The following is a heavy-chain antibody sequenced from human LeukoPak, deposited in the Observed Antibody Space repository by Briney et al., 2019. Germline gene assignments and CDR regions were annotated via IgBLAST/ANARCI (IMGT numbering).Heavy chain of an antibody. CDR3: AREADYDILTGSSWFDP. V-gene: IGHV4-34*01. CDR2: INHSGST. J-gene: IGHJ5*02. D-gene: IGHD3-9*01. Sequence: PSETLSLTCAVYGGSFSGYYWSWIRQPPGKGLEWIGEINHSGSTNYNPSLKSRVTISVDTSKDQFSLKLSSVTAADTAVYYCAREADYDILTGSSWFDPWGQGALVTVSS. CDR1: GGSFSGYY.